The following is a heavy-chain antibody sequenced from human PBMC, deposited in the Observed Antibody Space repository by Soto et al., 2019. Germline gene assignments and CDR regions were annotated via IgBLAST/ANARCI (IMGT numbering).Heavy chain of an antibody. V-gene: IGHV1-69*12. CDR3: ASRIGIAAAKGSAISYYYYGMDV. D-gene: IGHD6-13*01. CDR2: IIPIFGTA. CDR1: GGTFSSYA. Sequence: QVQLVQSGAEVKKPGSSVKVSCKASGGTFSSYAISWVRQAPGQGLEWMGGIIPIFGTANYAQKFQGRVTSTADESTSTAYMEMSSLRSEDTAVYYCASRIGIAAAKGSAISYYYYGMDVW. J-gene: IGHJ6*01.